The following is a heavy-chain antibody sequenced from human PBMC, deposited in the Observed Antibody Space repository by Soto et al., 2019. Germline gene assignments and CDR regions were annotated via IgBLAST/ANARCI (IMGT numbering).Heavy chain of an antibody. CDR3: ARGLLSYYYGMDV. D-gene: IGHD1-26*01. CDR2: INPNSGGT. J-gene: IGHJ6*02. CDR1: GYTFTGYY. V-gene: IGHV1-2*04. Sequence: ASVKVSCKASGYTFTGYYMHWVRQAPGQGLEWMGWINPNSGGTNYAQKFQGWVTMTRDTSISTAYMELSRLRSDDTAVYYCARGLLSYYYGMDVWGQGTTVTAP.